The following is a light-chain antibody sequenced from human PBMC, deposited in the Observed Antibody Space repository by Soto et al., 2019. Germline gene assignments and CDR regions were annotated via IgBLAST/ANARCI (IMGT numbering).Light chain of an antibody. Sequence: QSVLTQPPSVSGAPGQRVTISCTGSSSNIGAGYDVHWYQQLPGTAPKLLIYGNSNRSSGVPDRFSGSKSGTSASLATTGLQAEDEADYYCQSYDSSLSGWVFGGGTKLTVL. J-gene: IGLJ3*02. V-gene: IGLV1-40*01. CDR2: GNS. CDR3: QSYDSSLSGWV. CDR1: SSNIGAGYD.